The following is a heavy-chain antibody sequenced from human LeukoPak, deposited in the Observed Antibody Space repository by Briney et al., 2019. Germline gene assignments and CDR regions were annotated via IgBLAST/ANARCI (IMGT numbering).Heavy chain of an antibody. V-gene: IGHV3-23*01. Sequence: GSLRLSCAASGFTFSSYAMSWVRQAPGKGLGGVSAISGSGGSTYYADSVKGRFTISRDNSKNTLYLQMNSLIAEDTAIYYCAKDLNSSGWYCYFDYWGQGTLVTVSS. CDR3: AKDLNSSGWYCYFDY. CDR1: GFTFSSYA. J-gene: IGHJ4*02. CDR2: ISGSGGST. D-gene: IGHD6-19*01.